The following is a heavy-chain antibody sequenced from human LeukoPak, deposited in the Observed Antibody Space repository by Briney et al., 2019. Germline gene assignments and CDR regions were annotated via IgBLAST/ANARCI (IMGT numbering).Heavy chain of an antibody. CDR2: ISGSGGST. D-gene: IGHD6-6*01. CDR3: AKDQYTDSSAASDY. V-gene: IGHV3-23*01. Sequence: GGSLRLSCAASGFTFSSYAMSWVRQAPGEGLEWVSAISGSGGSTYYADSVKGRFTISRGNSKNTLYLQMNSLRAEDTAVYYCAKDQYTDSSAASDYWGQGILVTVSS. CDR1: GFTFSSYA. J-gene: IGHJ4*02.